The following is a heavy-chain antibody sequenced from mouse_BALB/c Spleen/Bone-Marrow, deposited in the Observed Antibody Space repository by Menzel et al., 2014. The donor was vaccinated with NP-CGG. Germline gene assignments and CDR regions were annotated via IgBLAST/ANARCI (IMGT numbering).Heavy chain of an antibody. CDR3: AGGYFDV. CDR1: GYTFTSYW. V-gene: IGHV1S41*01. J-gene: IGHJ1*01. Sequence: DLVKPGASVKLSCKASGYTFTSYWINWIKQKPGQGLEWIGRIAPGSGSTYYNEMFKGKATLTVDTSSSTDFIQLSSLSSEASAVYFCAGGYFDVWGAGTTVTVSS. CDR2: IAPGSGST.